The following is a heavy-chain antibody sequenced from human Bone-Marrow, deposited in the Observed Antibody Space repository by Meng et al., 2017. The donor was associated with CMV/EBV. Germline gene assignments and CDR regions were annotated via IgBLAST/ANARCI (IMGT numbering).Heavy chain of an antibody. Sequence: SLKISCVGSGFSFGDHALHWVRQVSGKGLEWVSGISWDGGSVKYVDSVKGRFTISRDNDKNSLYLQMSSLRIEDTGMYFCARSIVLRPAFAAAHWGQGTPVTVSS. J-gene: IGHJ4*02. CDR1: GFSFGDHA. V-gene: IGHV3-9*01. CDR3: ARSIVLRPAFAAAH. D-gene: IGHD2-2*01. CDR2: ISWDGGSV.